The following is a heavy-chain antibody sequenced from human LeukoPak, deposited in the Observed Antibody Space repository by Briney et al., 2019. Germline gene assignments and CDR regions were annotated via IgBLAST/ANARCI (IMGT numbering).Heavy chain of an antibody. V-gene: IGHV4-34*01. CDR3: ARNGWYSFEY. D-gene: IGHD6-19*01. J-gene: IGHJ4*02. Sequence: PSETLSLTCAVYGGSFSGYYWSWIRQPPGKGLEWIGEINHSGSTNYNPSLKSRVTISVDTSKNQFYLQMNSVTAADTAVYYCARNGWYSFEYCGQGTLVTVSS. CDR2: INHSGST. CDR1: GGSFSGYY.